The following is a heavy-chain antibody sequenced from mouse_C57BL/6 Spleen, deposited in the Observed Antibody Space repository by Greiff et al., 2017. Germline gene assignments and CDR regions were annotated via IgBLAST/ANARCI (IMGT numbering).Heavy chain of an antibody. CDR3: ARDNTRYAMDY. D-gene: IGHD5-1-1*01. CDR1: GFPFSDYY. J-gene: IGHJ4*01. Sequence: EVKLMESEGGLVQPGSSMKLSCTASGFPFSDYYMAWVRQVPEKGLEWVANINYDGSSTYYLDSLKSRFIISSDNAKNILYLQMSSLKSEDTATYYCARDNTRYAMDYWGQGTSVTVSS. CDR2: INYDGSST. V-gene: IGHV5-16*01.